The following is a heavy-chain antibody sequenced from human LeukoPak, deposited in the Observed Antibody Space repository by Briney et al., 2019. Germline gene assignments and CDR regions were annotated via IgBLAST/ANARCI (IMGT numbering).Heavy chain of an antibody. CDR3: TREIRKNYRFYFDT. D-gene: IGHD1-7*01. Sequence: PGGSLRLSCAASRFTVNDNFMNCVRQAPGKGLEWLSVIYSGGAAYYADPVKGRFTSSRDSSENKVFLQMDSLRIEDTAVYYCTREIRKNYRFYFDTWGQGTLVTVSS. J-gene: IGHJ4*02. CDR2: IYSGGAA. V-gene: IGHV3-66*02. CDR1: RFTVNDNF.